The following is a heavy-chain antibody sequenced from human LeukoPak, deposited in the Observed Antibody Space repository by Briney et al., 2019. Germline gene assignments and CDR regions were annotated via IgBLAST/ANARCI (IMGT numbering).Heavy chain of an antibody. CDR3: ARRTIAAAFDY. J-gene: IGHJ4*02. D-gene: IGHD6-13*01. CDR2: IYHSGST. V-gene: IGHV4-38-2*01. CDR1: GYSISSGYY. Sequence: PSETLSLTCAVSGYSISSGYYWGWIRQPPGKGLEWIGSIYHSGSTYYNPSLESRVTISVDASKNQFSLKLSSVTAADTAVYYCARRTIAAAFDYWGQGTLVTVSS.